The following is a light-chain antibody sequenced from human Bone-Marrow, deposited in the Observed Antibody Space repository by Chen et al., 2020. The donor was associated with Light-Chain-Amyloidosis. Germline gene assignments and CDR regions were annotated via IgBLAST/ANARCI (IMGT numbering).Light chain of an antibody. V-gene: IGLV1-47*01. CDR3: AAWDGSLSGYV. J-gene: IGLJ1*01. Sequence: QSVLTQPPSASGTPGQRVTISCSGASSNIGINYVYWYQHLPGAAPNLLIHRNNQPPSVVPDRFSASKSGTSAFLAISGLRSEDEADYYCAAWDGSLSGYVFGTGTKVIVL. CDR1: SSNIGINY. CDR2: RNN.